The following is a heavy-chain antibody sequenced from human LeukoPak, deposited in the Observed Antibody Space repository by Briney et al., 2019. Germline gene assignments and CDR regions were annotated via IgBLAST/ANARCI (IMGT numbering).Heavy chain of an antibody. CDR3: ARDGFYDILTGYPYGMDV. Sequence: SETLPLTCTVSGGSISSYYWSWIRQPPGKGLEWIGYIYYSGSTNYNPSLKSRVTISVDTSKNQFSLKLSSVTAADTAVYYCARDGFYDILTGYPYGMDVWGQGTTVTVSS. D-gene: IGHD3-9*01. J-gene: IGHJ6*02. V-gene: IGHV4-59*01. CDR2: IYYSGST. CDR1: GGSISSYY.